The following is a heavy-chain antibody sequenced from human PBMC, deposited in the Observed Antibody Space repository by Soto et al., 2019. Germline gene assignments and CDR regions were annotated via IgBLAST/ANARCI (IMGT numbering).Heavy chain of an antibody. CDR2: IYYSGST. V-gene: IGHV4-59*08. D-gene: IGHD2-2*01. CDR1: GGSISSYD. CDR3: ARQGYCSSTSCYLPAFDI. Sequence: PSETLSLTCTVSGGSISSYDWSWIRQPPGKGLEWIGYIYYSGSTNYNPSLKSRVTISVDTSKNQFSLKLSSVTAADTAVYYCARQGYCSSTSCYLPAFDIWGQGTMVTVSS. J-gene: IGHJ3*02.